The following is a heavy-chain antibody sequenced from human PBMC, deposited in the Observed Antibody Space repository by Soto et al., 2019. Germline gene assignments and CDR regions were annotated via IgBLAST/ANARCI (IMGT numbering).Heavy chain of an antibody. Sequence: SETLSLTCAVSGGSISSGGYSWSWIRQPPGKGLEWIGYIYHSGSTYYKPSLKSRVTISVDRSKNQFSLKLSSVTAAETAMYYCARVKNDYLYDFDFWGPGTQVTVSS. CDR1: GGSISSGGYS. D-gene: IGHD4-17*01. CDR3: ARVKNDYLYDFDF. CDR2: IYHSGST. V-gene: IGHV4-30-2*01. J-gene: IGHJ4*02.